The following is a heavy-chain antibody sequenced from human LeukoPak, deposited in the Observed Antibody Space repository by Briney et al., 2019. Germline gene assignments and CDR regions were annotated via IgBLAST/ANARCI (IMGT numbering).Heavy chain of an antibody. D-gene: IGHD1-26*01. CDR1: GFTFSSYG. V-gene: IGHV3-21*01. CDR3: ARDLDSGSYGY. J-gene: IGHJ4*02. CDR2: ISGSGGST. Sequence: PGGSLRLSCAASGFTFSSYGMHWVRQAPGKGLEWVSAISGSGGSTYFADSVKGRFTISRDNAKNSLYLQMNSLRAEDTAVYYCARDLDSGSYGYWGQGTLVTVSS.